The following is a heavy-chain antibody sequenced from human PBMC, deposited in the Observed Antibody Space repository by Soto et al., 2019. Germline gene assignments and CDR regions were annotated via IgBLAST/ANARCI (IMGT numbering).Heavy chain of an antibody. CDR3: ARRGYDFWSGSTVDY. D-gene: IGHD3-3*01. CDR2: INHSGST. Sequence: KPSETLSLTCAVYGGSFSGYYWSWIRQPPGKGLEWIGEINHSGSTNYNPSLKSRVTISVDTSKNQFSLKLSSVTAADTAVYYCARRGYDFWSGSTVDYWGQGTLVTVSS. V-gene: IGHV4-34*01. J-gene: IGHJ4*02. CDR1: GGSFSGYY.